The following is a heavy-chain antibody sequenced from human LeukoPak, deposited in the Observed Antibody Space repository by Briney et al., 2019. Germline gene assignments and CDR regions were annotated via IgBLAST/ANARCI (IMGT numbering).Heavy chain of an antibody. V-gene: IGHV1-69*05. D-gene: IGHD3-10*01. Sequence: SVKVSCKASGGTFSSYAISWVRQAPGQGLEWMGRIIPTFGTANYAQKFQGRVTITTDGSTSTAYMELSSLRSEDTAVYYCARDRAVGYYGSGSDAFDIWGQGTMVTVSS. J-gene: IGHJ3*02. CDR3: ARDRAVGYYGSGSDAFDI. CDR2: IIPTFGTA. CDR1: GGTFSSYA.